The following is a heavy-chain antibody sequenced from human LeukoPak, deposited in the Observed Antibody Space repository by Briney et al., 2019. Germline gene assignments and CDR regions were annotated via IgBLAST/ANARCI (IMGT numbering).Heavy chain of an antibody. J-gene: IGHJ1*01. D-gene: IGHD3-22*01. V-gene: IGHV3-48*03. CDR2: ISSSGSTI. Sequence: GGSLRLSCAAYGFTFSSYEMNWVRQAPGKGLEWVSYISSSGSTIYYADSVKGRFTISRDNAKNSLYLQMNSLRAGDTAVYYCARLKYYYDSSGHAFQHWGQGTLVTVSS. CDR1: GFTFSSYE. CDR3: ARLKYYYDSSGHAFQH.